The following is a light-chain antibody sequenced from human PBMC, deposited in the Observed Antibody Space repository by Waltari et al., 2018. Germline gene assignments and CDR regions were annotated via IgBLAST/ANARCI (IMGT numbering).Light chain of an antibody. CDR3: SSQTLDGVVL. Sequence: QSALTQPASVSGSPGQSITISCSGIGSGVGASDFVSWFQLHPGKAPQVIIYAVTNRPAGVSDRFSASTSADTASLTISGLQPEDEGDYYCSSQTLDGVVLFGGGTKLTVL. V-gene: IGLV2-14*03. CDR2: AVT. J-gene: IGLJ2*01. CDR1: GSGVGASDF.